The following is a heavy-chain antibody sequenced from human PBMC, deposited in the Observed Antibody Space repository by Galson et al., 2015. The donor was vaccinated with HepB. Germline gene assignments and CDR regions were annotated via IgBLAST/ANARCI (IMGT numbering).Heavy chain of an antibody. D-gene: IGHD6-19*01. CDR1: GFAFSTYS. Sequence: LRLSCAAPGFAFSTYSMDWVRQAPGKGLGWVSSISSSSSYIYYADSVRGRFTISRDNAKNSLYLQMNSLRGEDTAVYYCARGSAVAGNFDCWGQGTLVTVSS. CDR2: ISSSSSYI. V-gene: IGHV3-21*01. CDR3: ARGSAVAGNFDC. J-gene: IGHJ4*02.